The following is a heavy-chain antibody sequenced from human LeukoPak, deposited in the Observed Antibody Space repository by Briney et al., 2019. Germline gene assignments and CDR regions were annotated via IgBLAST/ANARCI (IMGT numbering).Heavy chain of an antibody. D-gene: IGHD6-13*01. J-gene: IGHJ4*02. CDR3: AKELAAGGPQDY. CDR2: ISYDGSNK. CDR1: GFTFSSYG. V-gene: IGHV3-30*18. Sequence: GRSLRLSCAASGFTFSSYGMHWVRQAPGKGLEWVAVISYDGSNKYYADSVKGRFTISRDNSKNTLDLQMNSLRAEDTAVYYCAKELAAGGPQDYWGQGTLVTVSS.